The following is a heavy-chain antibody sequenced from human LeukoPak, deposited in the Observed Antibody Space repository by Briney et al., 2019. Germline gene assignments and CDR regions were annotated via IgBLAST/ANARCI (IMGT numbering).Heavy chain of an antibody. V-gene: IGHV5-51*01. CDR3: ARPKYSSSWTLYDY. CDR1: GYSFTTYW. J-gene: IGHJ4*02. D-gene: IGHD6-13*01. CDR2: IFPADSDA. Sequence: GESLKISCKVSGYSFTTYWIGWVRQMPGKGLEWMGIIFPADSDARYSPSFQGQVTISADKSISTAYLQWSSLKASDTAMYYCARPKYSSSWTLYDYWGQGTLVTVSS.